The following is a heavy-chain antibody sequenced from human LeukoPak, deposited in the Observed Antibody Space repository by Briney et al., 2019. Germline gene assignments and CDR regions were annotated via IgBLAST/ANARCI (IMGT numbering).Heavy chain of an antibody. Sequence: GGSLRLSCAASRFTFSDYDMHWVRQPTGKGLEWVSAIGTAGDTYYPGSVKGRFTISRENAKNSLYLQMNSLRAGDTAVYYCVRGTGYSAYDYDFDYWGQGTLVTVSS. CDR3: VRGTGYSAYDYDFDY. V-gene: IGHV3-13*04. D-gene: IGHD5-12*01. CDR2: IGTAGDT. CDR1: RFTFSDYD. J-gene: IGHJ4*02.